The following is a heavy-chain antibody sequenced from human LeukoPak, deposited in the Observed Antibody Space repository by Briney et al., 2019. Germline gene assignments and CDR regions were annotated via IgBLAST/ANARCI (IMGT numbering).Heavy chain of an antibody. CDR3: ARGPPQYYYDSSGYYYLGY. CDR1: GGSISSYY. V-gene: IGHV4-34*01. J-gene: IGHJ4*02. CDR2: INHSGST. Sequence: SETLSLTCTVSGGSISSYYWSWIRQPPGKGLEWIGEINHSGSTNYNPSLKSRVTISVDTSKNQFSLKLSSVTAADTAVYYCARGPPQYYYDSSGYYYLGYWGQGTLVTVSS. D-gene: IGHD3-22*01.